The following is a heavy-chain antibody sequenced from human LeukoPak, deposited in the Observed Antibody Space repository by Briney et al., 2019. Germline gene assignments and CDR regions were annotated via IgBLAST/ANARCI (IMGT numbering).Heavy chain of an antibody. CDR1: GYTFPSYF. J-gene: IGHJ4*02. D-gene: IGHD3-10*01. CDR2: INPNSGGT. V-gene: IGHV1-2*06. Sequence: ASVKVSCKASGYTFPSYFMHWVRQAPGQGLEWMGRINPNSGGTNYAQKFQGRVTMTRDTSISTAYMELSRLRSDDTAVYYCAGNPNYYGSGSYSNWGQGTLVTVSS. CDR3: AGNPNYYGSGSYSN.